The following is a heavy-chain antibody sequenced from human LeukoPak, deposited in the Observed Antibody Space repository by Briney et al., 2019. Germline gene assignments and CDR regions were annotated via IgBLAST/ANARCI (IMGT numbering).Heavy chain of an antibody. J-gene: IGHJ4*02. CDR2: INPNRGGT. D-gene: IGHD3-22*01. V-gene: IGHV1-2*02. Sequence: ASVKVSCKASGYTFTGYYMHWVRQAPGQGLEWMGWINPNRGGTNYAQKFQGRVTMTRDTSISTAYMELSRLRSDDTAVYYCARVADYYDSSGYYTYWGQGTLVTVSS. CDR1: GYTFTGYY. CDR3: ARVADYYDSSGYYTY.